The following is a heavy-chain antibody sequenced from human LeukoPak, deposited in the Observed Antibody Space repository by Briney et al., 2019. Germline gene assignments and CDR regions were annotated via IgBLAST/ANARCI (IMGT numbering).Heavy chain of an antibody. Sequence: PSETLSLTCTVSGGSISSYYWSWIRQPPGKGLEWIGYIYYSGSTNYNPSLKSRVTISVDTSKNQFSLKLSSVTAADTAVYYCARSIAAAGRPLPGWFDPWGQGTLVTVSS. CDR3: ARSIAAAGRPLPGWFDP. CDR2: IYYSGST. J-gene: IGHJ5*02. V-gene: IGHV4-59*01. CDR1: GGSISSYY. D-gene: IGHD6-13*01.